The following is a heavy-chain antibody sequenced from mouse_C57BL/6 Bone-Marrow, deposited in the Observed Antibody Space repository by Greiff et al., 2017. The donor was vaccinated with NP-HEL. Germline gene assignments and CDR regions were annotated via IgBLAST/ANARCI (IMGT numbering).Heavy chain of an antibody. V-gene: IGHV3-6*01. Sequence: EVKLMESGPGLVKPSQSLSLTCSVTGYSITSGYYWNWIRQFPGNKLEWMGYISYDGSNNYNPSLKNRISITRDTSKNQFFLKLNSVTTEDTATYYCARTGLGTYYVMDYWGQGTSVTVSS. CDR2: ISYDGSN. CDR3: ARTGLGTYYVMDY. D-gene: IGHD3-1*01. CDR1: GYSITSGYY. J-gene: IGHJ4*01.